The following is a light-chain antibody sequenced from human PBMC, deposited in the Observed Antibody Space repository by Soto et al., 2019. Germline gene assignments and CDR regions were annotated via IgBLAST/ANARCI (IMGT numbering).Light chain of an antibody. CDR2: DAS. CDR1: RSIANF. J-gene: IGKJ4*01. CDR3: QQYEDLPLT. Sequence: DVQMTQSPSSLSASVGDRVTITCKANRSIANFLNWFQHKPGEAPKLLISDASHLELGVPSRFSGSRSGTDFVLDISNLQSEDVATYFCQQYEDLPLTFGGGTKVDI. V-gene: IGKV1-33*01.